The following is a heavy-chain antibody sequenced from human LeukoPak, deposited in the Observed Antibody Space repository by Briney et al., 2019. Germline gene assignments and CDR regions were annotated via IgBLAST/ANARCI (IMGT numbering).Heavy chain of an antibody. Sequence: SGTLSLTCAVSGGSISSSNWWSWVRQPPGKGLEWIGEIYHSGSTNYNPSLKSRVTMSVDKSKNQFSLKLSSVTAADTAVYYCARRGFLQFGAFDIWGQGTMVTVSS. CDR1: GGSISSSNW. V-gene: IGHV4-4*02. CDR3: ARRGFLQFGAFDI. CDR2: IYHSGST. D-gene: IGHD5-24*01. J-gene: IGHJ3*02.